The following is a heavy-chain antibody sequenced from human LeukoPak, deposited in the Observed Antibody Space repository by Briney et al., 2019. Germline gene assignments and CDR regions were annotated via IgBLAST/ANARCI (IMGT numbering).Heavy chain of an antibody. CDR3: ARYHLGSYFRDPFDH. J-gene: IGHJ4*02. CDR1: GGTFSTYG. Sequence: SVKVSCKTPGGTFSTYGISWVRRAPGQGLEWMGGIIPVFGTTNSAQKFQGRITITADESTSTSYMELSSLRAEDTAVYYCARYHLGSYFRDPFDHWGQGTLVTVSS. V-gene: IGHV1-69*13. D-gene: IGHD3-10*01. CDR2: IIPVFGTT.